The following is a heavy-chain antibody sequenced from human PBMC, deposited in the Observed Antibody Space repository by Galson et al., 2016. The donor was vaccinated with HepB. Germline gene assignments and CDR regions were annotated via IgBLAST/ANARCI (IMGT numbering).Heavy chain of an antibody. Sequence: SETLSLTCTVSGGSITITDYYWSWIRQHPGKGLEWIGYIHYSGSTNYNPSLKSRVTISVDTSKNQFSLKLTSVTGADTAVYYCARVRNYYDSSGYKHYFDYWGQGTLVTVSS. D-gene: IGHD3-22*01. J-gene: IGHJ4*02. CDR3: ARVRNYYDSSGYKHYFDY. CDR1: GGSITITDYY. CDR2: IHYSGST. V-gene: IGHV4-61*08.